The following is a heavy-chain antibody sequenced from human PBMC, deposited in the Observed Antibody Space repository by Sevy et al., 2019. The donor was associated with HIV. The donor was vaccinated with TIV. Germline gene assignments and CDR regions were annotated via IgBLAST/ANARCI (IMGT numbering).Heavy chain of an antibody. CDR1: GGSINSDH. V-gene: IGHV4-59*08. J-gene: IGHJ3*02. CDR3: ARRNDSDI. CDR2: VYYTGGT. D-gene: IGHD2-21*02. Sequence: SETLSLTCTVSGGSINSDHWNWIRQPPGKGLEWIGYVYYTGGTNYNPSLKNRVTISVDRTKNQFCLKLTSVTAADTAVYYCARRNDSDIWGQGTMVTVSS.